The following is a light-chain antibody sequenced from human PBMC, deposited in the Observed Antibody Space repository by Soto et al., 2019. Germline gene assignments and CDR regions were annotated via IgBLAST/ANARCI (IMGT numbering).Light chain of an antibody. CDR2: GSS. J-gene: IGKJ5*01. CDR3: PQTYTAPTP. Sequence: DVELSQSPSSLSASVEYRVTSTCRAGQGIISYLNWYQQKAGQAPRLLIYGSSSSLSGVPPRFSGTGYGIDFTLTISTLQLEDFATYYCPQTYTAPTPFAPGTRLEIK. V-gene: IGKV1-39*01. CDR1: QGIISY.